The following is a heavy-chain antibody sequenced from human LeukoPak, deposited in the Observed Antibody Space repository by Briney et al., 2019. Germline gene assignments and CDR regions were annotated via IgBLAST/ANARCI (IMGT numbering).Heavy chain of an antibody. CDR2: IYYSGST. V-gene: IGHV4-59*01. Sequence: PGGSLRLSCAASGFTISNYAMSWVRQAPGKGLEWIGYIYYSGSTNYNPSLKSRVTISVDTSKNQFSLKLSSVTAADTAVYYCARIEDYGGNSVNYWGQGTLVTVSS. CDR3: ARIEDYGGNSVNY. D-gene: IGHD4-23*01. J-gene: IGHJ4*02. CDR1: GFTISNYA.